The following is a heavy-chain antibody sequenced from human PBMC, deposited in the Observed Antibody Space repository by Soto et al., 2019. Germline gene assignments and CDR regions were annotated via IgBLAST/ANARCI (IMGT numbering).Heavy chain of an antibody. CDR1: GYTFSSYR. D-gene: IGHD4-17*01. Sequence: QVLLVQSGAEVKKPGASVKVSCKASGYTFSSYRISWVRQAPGQGPEWMGWIHAYNGDTKYAQKFQDRLIMTTDTSTSTAYMELRSLTSDDTAVYYCARADYGDDDYWGQGTLVTVSS. CDR3: ARADYGDDDY. V-gene: IGHV1-18*01. CDR2: IHAYNGDT. J-gene: IGHJ4*02.